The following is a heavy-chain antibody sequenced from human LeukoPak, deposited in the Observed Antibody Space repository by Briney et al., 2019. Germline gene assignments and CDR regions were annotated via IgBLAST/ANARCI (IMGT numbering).Heavy chain of an antibody. D-gene: IGHD2-15*01. J-gene: IGHJ4*02. CDR3: AKDRVVTRRVYYFDY. V-gene: IGHV3-23*01. Sequence: PGGSLRLSCAASGFTFSSYGMHWVRQAPGKGLEWVSAISGSGGSTYYADSVKGRFTISRDNSKNTLYLQMNSLRAEDTAVYYCAKDRVVTRRVYYFDYWGQGTLVTVSS. CDR2: ISGSGGST. CDR1: GFTFSSYG.